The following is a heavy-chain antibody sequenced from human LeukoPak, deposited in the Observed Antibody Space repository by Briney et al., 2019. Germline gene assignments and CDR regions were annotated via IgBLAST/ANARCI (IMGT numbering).Heavy chain of an antibody. CDR2: IYHSGST. V-gene: IGHV4-38-2*02. Sequence: SETLSLTCTVSGYSISSGYYWGWIRQPPGKGLEWIGSIYHSGSTNYNPSLKSRVTISVDKSKNQFSLKLSSVTAADTAVYYCARGAGPVKAAAGTRGAFDIWGQGTMVTVSS. CDR3: ARGAGPVKAAAGTRGAFDI. D-gene: IGHD6-13*01. J-gene: IGHJ3*02. CDR1: GYSISSGYY.